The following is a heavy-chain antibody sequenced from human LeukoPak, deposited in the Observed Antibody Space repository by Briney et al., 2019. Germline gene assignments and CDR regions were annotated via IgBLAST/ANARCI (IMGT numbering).Heavy chain of an antibody. D-gene: IGHD3-10*01. J-gene: IGHJ4*02. CDR3: AKGRFGELSLVPFDY. CDR2: MNPNSGNT. V-gene: IGHV1-8*03. CDR1: GYTFTSYD. Sequence: ASVKVSCKASGYTFTSYDINWVRQATGQGLEWMGWMNPNSGNTGYAQKFQGRVTITRNTSISTAYMELSSLRSEDTAVYYCAKGRFGELSLVPFDYWGQGTLVTVSS.